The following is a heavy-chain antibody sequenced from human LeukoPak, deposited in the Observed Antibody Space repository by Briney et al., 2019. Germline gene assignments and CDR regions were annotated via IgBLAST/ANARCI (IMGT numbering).Heavy chain of an antibody. J-gene: IGHJ6*03. CDR1: GYPFTSYD. Sequence: ASVKVSCKASGYPFTSYDINWVRQATGQGLEWMGWMNPNSGGTNYAQKFQGRVTMTRDTSISTAYMELSRLRSEDTAVYYCARARQQPYIYYYMDVWGKGTTVTVSS. CDR3: ARARQQPYIYYYMDV. CDR2: MNPNSGGT. V-gene: IGHV1-2*02. D-gene: IGHD6-13*01.